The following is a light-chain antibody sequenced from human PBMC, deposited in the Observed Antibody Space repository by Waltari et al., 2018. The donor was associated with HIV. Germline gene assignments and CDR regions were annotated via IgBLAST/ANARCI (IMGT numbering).Light chain of an antibody. V-gene: IGLV2-14*01. J-gene: IGLJ2*01. Sequence: QSALTQPASVSGSPGQSITLSCPGTSSDVGGYNYFSWYQQHPGKAPKLMIYEVSNRPSGVSNRFSGSKSGNTASLTISGLQAEDEADYYCSSYTSSSTLVFGGGTKLTVL. CDR1: SSDVGGYNY. CDR3: SSYTSSSTLV. CDR2: EVS.